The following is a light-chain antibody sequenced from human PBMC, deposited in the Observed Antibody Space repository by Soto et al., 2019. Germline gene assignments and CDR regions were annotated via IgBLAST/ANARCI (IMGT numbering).Light chain of an antibody. CDR3: QQYGSSPQT. J-gene: IGKJ1*01. V-gene: IGKV3-20*01. CDR1: QSLSSGY. Sequence: EFVLTQSPGTLSLSPGERATLSCRASQSLSSGYLAWYQQEPGQAPRLLISGSSNRAPGIPERFSGSGSGTEFTLTISRLEPEDFAVYYCQQYGSSPQTFGQGTKVDIK. CDR2: GSS.